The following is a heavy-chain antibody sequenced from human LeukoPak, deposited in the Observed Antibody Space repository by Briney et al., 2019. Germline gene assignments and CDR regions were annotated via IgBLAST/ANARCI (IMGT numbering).Heavy chain of an antibody. CDR3: AKERYGFDY. J-gene: IGHJ4*02. V-gene: IGHV3-74*01. CDR2: INNDGSST. Sequence: GGSLRLSCGASGFTFSSYWMHWVRQAPGKGLVWVSRINNDGSSTSYADSVQGRFTISRDNSKNTLYLQMNSLRAEDTAVYYCAKERYGFDYWGQGTLVTVSS. CDR1: GFTFSSYW. D-gene: IGHD4-17*01.